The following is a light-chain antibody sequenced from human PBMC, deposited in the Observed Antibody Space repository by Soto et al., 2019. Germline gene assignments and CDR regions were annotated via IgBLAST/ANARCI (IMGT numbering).Light chain of an antibody. Sequence: EIVMTQSPTNLSVSPGGRATPSCRASQSISDTLAWYQQKPGQAPRLLIYGASRRATGFPARFSGSGSGTDFTLTISSLQSEDFAVYYCQQYDSWPWTFGQGTKVDNK. J-gene: IGKJ1*01. CDR1: QSISDT. V-gene: IGKV3-15*01. CDR2: GAS. CDR3: QQYDSWPWT.